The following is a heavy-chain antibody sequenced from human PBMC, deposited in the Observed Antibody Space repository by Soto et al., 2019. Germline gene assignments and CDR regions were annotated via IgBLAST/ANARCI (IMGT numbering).Heavy chain of an antibody. CDR3: AKGRVGDGYNSRAYGY. CDR1: GFTFSSYG. Sequence: ESGGGAVQPGRSLRLSCAASGFTFSSYGMHWVRQAPGKGLEWVAVISYDGSNKYYADSVKGRFTISRDNSKNTLYLQMNSLRAEDTAVYYCAKGRVGDGYNSRAYGYWGQGTLVTVSS. J-gene: IGHJ4*02. V-gene: IGHV3-30*18. CDR2: ISYDGSNK. D-gene: IGHD5-12*01.